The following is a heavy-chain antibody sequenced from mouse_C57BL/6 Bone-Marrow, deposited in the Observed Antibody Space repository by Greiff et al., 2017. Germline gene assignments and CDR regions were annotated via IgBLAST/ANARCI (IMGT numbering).Heavy chain of an antibody. Sequence: QVQLQQSGAELARPGASVKLSCKASGYTFTSYGISWVKQRTGQGLEWIGEIYPRSGNTYYNEKFKGKGTLTADKSSSTAYMELRSLTSEDSAGYFCARWRITTVVATRYFDVWGTGTTVTVSS. CDR2: IYPRSGNT. V-gene: IGHV1-81*01. J-gene: IGHJ1*03. D-gene: IGHD1-1*01. CDR3: ARWRITTVVATRYFDV. CDR1: GYTFTSYG.